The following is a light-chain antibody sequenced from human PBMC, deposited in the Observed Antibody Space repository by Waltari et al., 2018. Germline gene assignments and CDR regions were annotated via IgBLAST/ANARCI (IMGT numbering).Light chain of an antibody. CDR1: QSIYSTH. V-gene: IGKV3-20*01. J-gene: IGKJ1*01. CDR3: QQYGSSPRT. Sequence: EIVLTQSPGTLSLSPGERATPPCRASQSIYSTHLAWYQQKPGQAPRLLLYRASNRATGVPDRFSGSGSGTDFTLTISRLEPEDFAVFYCQQYGSSPRTFGQGTTVEIK. CDR2: RAS.